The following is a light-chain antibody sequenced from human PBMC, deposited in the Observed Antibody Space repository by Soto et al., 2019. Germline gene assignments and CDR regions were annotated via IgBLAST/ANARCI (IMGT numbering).Light chain of an antibody. J-gene: IGLJ1*01. V-gene: IGLV2-14*03. Sequence: QSVLTQPASVSGSPGQSITISCTGTSSDVGGYNYVSWYQQHPGKTPKLMIYDVSNRPSGVSNRFSGSKSGNTASLTIFGLQAEDEADYYCSSYTSSTTASFGPGTKLTVL. CDR3: SSYTSSTTAS. CDR2: DVS. CDR1: SSDVGGYNY.